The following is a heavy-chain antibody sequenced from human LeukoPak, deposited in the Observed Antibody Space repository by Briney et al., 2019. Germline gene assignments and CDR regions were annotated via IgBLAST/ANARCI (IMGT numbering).Heavy chain of an antibody. V-gene: IGHV3-21*04. J-gene: IGHJ5*02. CDR1: GFTFSSYM. Sequence: PGGSLRLSCAASGFTFSSYMMNWVRQAPGKGLEWVSSINSGSTYTYYTESVKGRFTVSRDNAKNSLYLQMNSLRAEDTAVYYCARDYTGYFPWGQGTLVIVSS. CDR3: ARDYTGYFP. D-gene: IGHD3-9*01. CDR2: INSGSTYT.